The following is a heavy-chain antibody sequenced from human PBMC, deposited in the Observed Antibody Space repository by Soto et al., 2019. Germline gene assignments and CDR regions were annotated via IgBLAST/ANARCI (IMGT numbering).Heavy chain of an antibody. CDR1: GFTFSGYA. J-gene: IGHJ4*02. D-gene: IGHD5-18*01. V-gene: IGHV3-7*01. CDR3: ARVGRYGWDFDH. CDR2: INEDGSQK. Sequence: GGSLRLSCAASGFTFSGYAMSWVRQAPGKGLEWVALINEDGSQKYYVGSVKGRFIISRDNAKDPVYMQMDSLRAGDTAVYFCARVGRYGWDFDHWGQGTLITVSS.